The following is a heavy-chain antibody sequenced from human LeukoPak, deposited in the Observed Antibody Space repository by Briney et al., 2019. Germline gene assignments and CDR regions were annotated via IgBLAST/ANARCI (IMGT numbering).Heavy chain of an antibody. CDR3: ARYGSGTYPRFDY. J-gene: IGHJ4*02. D-gene: IGHD3-10*01. Sequence: PGTLSLTCTVSGGSIRGYYWSWIRQPPGKGLEWIGYIYYSGSTNYNPSLQSRVTISVDTSKNQFSLNLTSVTAADTAVYYCARYGSGTYPRFDYWGQGILVTVSS. CDR1: GGSIRGYY. V-gene: IGHV4-59*08. CDR2: IYYSGST.